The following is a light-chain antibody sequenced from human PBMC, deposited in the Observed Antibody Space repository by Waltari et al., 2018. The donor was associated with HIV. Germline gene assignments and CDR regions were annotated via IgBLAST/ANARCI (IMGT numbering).Light chain of an antibody. CDR2: EVS. V-gene: IGLV2-23*02. CDR1: SSDVGNYNV. CDR3: CSYAGSSTHV. J-gene: IGLJ1*01. Sequence: TQPASVSGSPGQSITISCTGTSSDVGNYNVVSWYQQHPGKAPKLMIYEVSKRPSGVSNRFSGSKSGNTASLTISGLQAEDEADYYCCSYAGSSTHVFGTGTKVTVL.